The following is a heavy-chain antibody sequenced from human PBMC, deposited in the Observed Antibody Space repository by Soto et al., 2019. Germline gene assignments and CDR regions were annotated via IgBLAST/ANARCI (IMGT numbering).Heavy chain of an antibody. CDR2: VNPNSGGT. D-gene: IGHD3-10*01. Sequence: QVQLVQSGAEVKKPGASVKVSCKASGDTFTGYYMHWVRQAHGQGLEWIGWVNPNSGGTNYAQKFQGRVTMTRDTSISTAYMELSSLRSDDTAVYSCAREWFHMIKGDKKWFDPWGRRTLVTVSS. CDR1: GDTFTGYY. V-gene: IGHV1-2*02. J-gene: IGHJ5*02. CDR3: AREWFHMIKGDKKWFDP.